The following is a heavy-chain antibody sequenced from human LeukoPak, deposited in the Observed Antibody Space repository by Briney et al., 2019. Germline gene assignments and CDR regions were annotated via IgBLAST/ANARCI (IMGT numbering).Heavy chain of an antibody. Sequence: GGSLRLSCAASGFTFSSYSMNWVRQAPGKGLEWVSSISSSSSYIYYADSVKGRFTISRDNAKNSLYLQMNSLRAEDTAVYYCAREGQPQYYFDYWGQGTLVTVSS. J-gene: IGHJ4*02. D-gene: IGHD5-24*01. V-gene: IGHV3-21*04. CDR3: AREGQPQYYFDY. CDR1: GFTFSSYS. CDR2: ISSSSSYI.